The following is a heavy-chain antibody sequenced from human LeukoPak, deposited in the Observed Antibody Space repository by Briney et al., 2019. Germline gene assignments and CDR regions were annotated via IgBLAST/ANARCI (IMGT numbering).Heavy chain of an antibody. D-gene: IGHD2-2*01. Sequence: SETLSLTCTVSGGSISGSGYYWGWVRQAPGKGLEWIGNIYHDGSTYYNPYLKSRVTISVDTSRNQFSVSLTSVTAADTAVYYCARGPYHFDSWGQGTLVTASS. V-gene: IGHV4-39*07. CDR2: IYHDGST. J-gene: IGHJ4*02. CDR3: ARGPYHFDS. CDR1: GGSISGSGYY.